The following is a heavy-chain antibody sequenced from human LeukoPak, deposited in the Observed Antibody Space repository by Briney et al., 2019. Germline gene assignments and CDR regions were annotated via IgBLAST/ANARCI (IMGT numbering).Heavy chain of an antibody. Sequence: PGGSLRLSCAASGFTFSDYYMTWIRQAPGKGLEWLSYISDSGTTIYYADSVKGRFTISRDNSKNTLYLQMNSLRAEDTAVYYCASKPDSRNWFDPWGQGTLVIVSS. CDR2: ISDSGTTI. J-gene: IGHJ5*02. D-gene: IGHD1-14*01. CDR1: GFTFSDYY. V-gene: IGHV3-11*01. CDR3: ASKPDSRNWFDP.